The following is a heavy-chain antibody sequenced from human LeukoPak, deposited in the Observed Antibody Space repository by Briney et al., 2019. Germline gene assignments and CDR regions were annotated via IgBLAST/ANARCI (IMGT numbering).Heavy chain of an antibody. CDR2: IYDSGRT. CDR3: ARHTASGLYYFDY. D-gene: IGHD3-10*01. J-gene: IGHJ4*02. CDR1: GGSISRTGHY. Sequence: KTSETLSLTCTVSGGSISRTGHYWGWIRQPPGKGLEWIGSIYDSGRTHYNPSLQSRVTISVGTSKDLFSLKLSSVTAADTAVFYCARHTASGLYYFDYWGQGTLVTVSS. V-gene: IGHV4-39*01.